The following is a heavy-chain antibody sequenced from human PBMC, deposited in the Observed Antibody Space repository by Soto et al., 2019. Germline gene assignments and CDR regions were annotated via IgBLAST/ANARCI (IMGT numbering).Heavy chain of an antibody. J-gene: IGHJ4*02. V-gene: IGHV3-30*18. Sequence: QVQLVESGGGVVQPGRSLRLSCAASGFAFSSYDMHWVRQAPGKGLEWVAVISYDGSDKYYVDSVKGRFTISRDNFRNQLYLQIDSLRAEDTAVFYCAKALGGSSHFFDYWGQGTLVTVSS. CDR2: ISYDGSDK. CDR1: GFAFSSYD. CDR3: AKALGGSSHFFDY. D-gene: IGHD3-16*01.